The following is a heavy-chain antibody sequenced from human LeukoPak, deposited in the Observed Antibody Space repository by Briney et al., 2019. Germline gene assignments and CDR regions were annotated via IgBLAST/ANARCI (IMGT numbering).Heavy chain of an antibody. J-gene: IGHJ5*01. Sequence: PGESLKISCKASEYTFTNYWFAWVRQLPGKGLEYMGIIYPGDSDTRYTPSFQGQVTISVDKSTNTAYLQWKSLKASDTAMYYCARGDVVRGVSWFDSWGQGALVTASS. V-gene: IGHV5-51*01. CDR3: ARGDVVRGVSWFDS. CDR2: IYPGDSDT. CDR1: EYTFTNYW. D-gene: IGHD2-21*02.